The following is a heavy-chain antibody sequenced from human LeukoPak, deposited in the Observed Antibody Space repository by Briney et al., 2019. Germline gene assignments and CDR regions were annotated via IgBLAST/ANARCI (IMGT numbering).Heavy chain of an antibody. Sequence: GASVKVSCKPSGYTFTSYSISWVRQAPGQGLEWMGWISAKTGNTKYAQKIQGRVTMTTDTSTSTAYMELRSLRSDDTAVYYCARVPTENYYYYYMDVWGKGTTVTVSS. CDR3: ARVPTENYYYYYMDV. D-gene: IGHD1-1*01. J-gene: IGHJ6*03. CDR1: GYTFTSYS. CDR2: ISAKTGNT. V-gene: IGHV1-18*01.